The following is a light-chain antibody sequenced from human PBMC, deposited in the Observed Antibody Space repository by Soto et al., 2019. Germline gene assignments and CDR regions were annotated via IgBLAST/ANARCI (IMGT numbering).Light chain of an antibody. CDR1: QSISSW. CDR3: QQYSVYWT. CDR2: DAS. Sequence: DIQMTQSPSTLSASVGYRFTITCRASQSISSWLAWYQQKPGKAPKLLIYDASSLESGVPSRFTGSGSGTEFTLTINSLQPDDFATYYCQQYSVYWTFGQGTTGDIK. J-gene: IGKJ1*01. V-gene: IGKV1-5*01.